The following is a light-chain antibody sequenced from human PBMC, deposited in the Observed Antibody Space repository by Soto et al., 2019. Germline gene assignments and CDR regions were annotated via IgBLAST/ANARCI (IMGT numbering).Light chain of an antibody. CDR1: SSNIGSHT. V-gene: IGLV1-44*01. CDR3: AAWDDSLNGPGVV. Sequence: QSVLTQPPSASGTPGQRVNLACSGSSSNIGSHTVNWYQQLPGTAPKLLIYSNNQRPSGVPDRFSGSKSGTSASLAISGLQSEDDADYYCAAWDDSLNGPGVVFGGGTKLTVL. J-gene: IGLJ2*01. CDR2: SNN.